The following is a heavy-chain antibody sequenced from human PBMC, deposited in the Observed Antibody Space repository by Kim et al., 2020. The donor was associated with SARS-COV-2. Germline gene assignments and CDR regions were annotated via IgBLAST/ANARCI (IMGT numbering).Heavy chain of an antibody. CDR1: GGSTSSSTYY. CDR3: ARHGGWKFDY. D-gene: IGHD3-16*01. Sequence: SETLSLTCTVSGGSTSSSTYYWGWIRQPPGKGLEWIGSINYSGNTYYNASLKSRVTISVDTSKMQSSLKLTSLTAADTAVYYCARHGGWKFDYWGQGTLVTVSS. CDR2: INYSGNT. V-gene: IGHV4-39*01. J-gene: IGHJ4*02.